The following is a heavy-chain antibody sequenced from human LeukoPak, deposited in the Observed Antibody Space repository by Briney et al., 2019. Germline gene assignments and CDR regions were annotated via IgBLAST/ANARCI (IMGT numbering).Heavy chain of an antibody. J-gene: IGHJ3*02. CDR2: IIPIFGTA. CDR1: GETFSNYA. CDR3: ARERALEAFDI. V-gene: IGHV1-69*05. Sequence: EASVKVSCKTSGETFSNYAISWVRQAPGQGLEWMGGIIPIFGTANYAQKLQGRVTMTTDESTNTAYMELSSLRSEDTAVYYCARERALEAFDIWGQGTMVTVSS.